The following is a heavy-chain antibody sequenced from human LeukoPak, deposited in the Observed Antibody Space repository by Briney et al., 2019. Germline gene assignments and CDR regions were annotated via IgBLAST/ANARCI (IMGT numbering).Heavy chain of an antibody. D-gene: IGHD2-15*01. Sequence: PGGSLRLSCAASGFTFSDYYMIWIRQAPGKGLEWVSDISSGSSYANYADSVKGRFTISRDNAKSSLYLQMNSLRAEDMAVYYCAKTKGYCSGGSCYWPFDYWGQGTLVTVSS. CDR1: GFTFSDYY. CDR2: ISSGSSYA. CDR3: AKTKGYCSGGSCYWPFDY. V-gene: IGHV3-11*03. J-gene: IGHJ4*02.